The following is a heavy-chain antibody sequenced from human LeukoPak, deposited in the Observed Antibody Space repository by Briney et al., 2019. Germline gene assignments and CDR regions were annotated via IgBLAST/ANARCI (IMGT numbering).Heavy chain of an antibody. CDR1: GVTISSSSYY. CDR2: SYYSGST. J-gene: IGHJ6*03. Sequence: PSETLSLTCTVSGVTISSSSYYWGWIRQPPGKGLEWISSSYYSGSTYYNPALKSRVTISVDTSKNQFSLKLSSVTAADTAVYYCARSEQYYYPEGYYMDVWGKGTTVTVS. CDR3: ARSEQYYYPEGYYMDV. D-gene: IGHD3-10*01. V-gene: IGHV4-39*07.